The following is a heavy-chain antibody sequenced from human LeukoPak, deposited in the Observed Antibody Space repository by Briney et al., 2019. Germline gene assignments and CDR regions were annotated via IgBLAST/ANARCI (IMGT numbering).Heavy chain of an antibody. J-gene: IGHJ4*02. CDR1: GFTVSSNY. V-gene: IGHV3-53*01. CDR3: ATYYYDSSGYYYPTDY. D-gene: IGHD3-22*01. CDR2: IYSGGST. Sequence: GGSLRLSCAASGFTVSSNYMSWVRQAPGKGLEWVSAIYSGGSTYYADSVKGRFTISRDNSKNTLYLQMNSLRAEDTAVYYCATYYYDSSGYYYPTDYWGQGTLVTVSS.